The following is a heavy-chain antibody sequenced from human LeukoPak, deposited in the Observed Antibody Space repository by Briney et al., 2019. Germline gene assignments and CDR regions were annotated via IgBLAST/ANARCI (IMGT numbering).Heavy chain of an antibody. Sequence: PGGSLRLSCAASGSSIDEYAMHWLRQAPGKGLEWVSGINRRSDFVAYADSVKGRFIISRDNAKNSAYLEMNSLRTEDTALYFCTKGSWSPRGFNWFDPWGQGTVVTVSS. D-gene: IGHD2-8*02. CDR3: TKGSWSPRGFNWFDP. J-gene: IGHJ5*02. CDR1: GSSIDEYA. V-gene: IGHV3-9*01. CDR2: INRRSDFV.